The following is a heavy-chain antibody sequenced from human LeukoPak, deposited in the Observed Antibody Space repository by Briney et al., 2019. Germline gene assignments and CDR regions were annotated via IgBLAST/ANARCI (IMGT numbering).Heavy chain of an antibody. Sequence: SETLSLTCAVYGRSFSGYYWSWIRQPPGKGLEWIGEINHSGSTNYNPSLKSRVTISVDTSKNQFSLKLSSVTAADTAVYYCARGFRYCSSTSCYGWFDPWGQGTLVTVSS. CDR2: INHSGST. CDR1: GRSFSGYY. CDR3: ARGFRYCSSTSCYGWFDP. V-gene: IGHV4-34*01. D-gene: IGHD2-2*01. J-gene: IGHJ5*02.